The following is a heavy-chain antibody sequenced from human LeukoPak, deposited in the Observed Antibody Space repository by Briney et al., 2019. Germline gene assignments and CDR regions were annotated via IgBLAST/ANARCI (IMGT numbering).Heavy chain of an antibody. J-gene: IGHJ4*02. CDR2: INNVGSHT. CDR3: ASLGYCSSTSCLPSSADY. D-gene: IGHD2-2*01. CDR1: GFTFSSSA. V-gene: IGHV3-21*01. Sequence: PGGSLRLSCAASGFTFSSSAMNWVRQAPGKGLEWVSSINNVGSHTYYADSVKGRFTISRDNSKNTLYLQMNSLRAEDTAVYYCASLGYCSSTSCLPSSADYWGQGTLLTVSS.